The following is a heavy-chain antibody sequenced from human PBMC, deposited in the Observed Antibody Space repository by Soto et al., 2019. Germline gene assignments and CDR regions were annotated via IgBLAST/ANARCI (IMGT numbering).Heavy chain of an antibody. D-gene: IGHD2-15*01. Sequence: GGSLRLSCAASGFTFSSYSMNWVRQAPGKGLEWVSYISSSSSTIYYADSVKGRFTISRDNAKNSLYLQMNSLRAEDTAVYYCARDSGYCSGGSCYSVFDYWGQGTLVTVSS. J-gene: IGHJ4*02. V-gene: IGHV3-48*01. CDR3: ARDSGYCSGGSCYSVFDY. CDR1: GFTFSSYS. CDR2: ISSSSSTI.